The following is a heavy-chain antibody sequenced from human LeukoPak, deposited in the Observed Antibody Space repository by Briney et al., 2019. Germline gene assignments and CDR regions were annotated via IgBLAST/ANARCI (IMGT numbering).Heavy chain of an antibody. CDR2: MYSGGST. J-gene: IGHJ4*02. V-gene: IGHV3-53*04. CDR3: ARGGGDYNPFDY. Sequence: GGSLRLSCAVSGFTVSTNYMSWVRQAPGKGLEWVSVMYSGGSTYYADSVKGRFAISRHNSKNTLYLEINSLRPDDTAVYYCARGGGDYNPFDYWGQGTLVTVSS. D-gene: IGHD4-17*01. CDR1: GFTVSTNY.